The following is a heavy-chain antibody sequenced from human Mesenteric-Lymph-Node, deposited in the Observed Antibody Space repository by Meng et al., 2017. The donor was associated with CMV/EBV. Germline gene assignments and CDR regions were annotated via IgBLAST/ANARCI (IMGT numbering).Heavy chain of an antibody. D-gene: IGHD2-15*01. CDR2: ISTYNSNT. V-gene: IGHV1-18*01. J-gene: IGHJ4*02. CDR1: GYPFNTYG. Sequence: ASVKVSCKASGYPFNTYGIIWVRQAPGQGLEWMGWISTYNSNTKYAQKFQGRVTMTTDTPTSTAYMELRSLRSDDSAVYYCARGPQGFSGGSCYSDYWGQGTLVTVSS. CDR3: ARGPQGFSGGSCYSDY.